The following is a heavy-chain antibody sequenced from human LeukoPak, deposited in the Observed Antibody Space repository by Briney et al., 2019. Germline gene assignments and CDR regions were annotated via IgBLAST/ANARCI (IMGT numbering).Heavy chain of an antibody. D-gene: IGHD6-19*01. CDR3: ARDPLGQWLVQSYYFDY. J-gene: IGHJ4*02. CDR1: GFTFSDYY. Sequence: SGGSLRLSCAASGFTFSDYYMSWIRQAPGKGLEWVSYISSSSSYTNYADSVKVRFTISRDNAKNSLYLQMNSLRAEDTAVYYCARDPLGQWLVQSYYFDYWGQGTLVTVSS. V-gene: IGHV3-11*06. CDR2: ISSSSSYT.